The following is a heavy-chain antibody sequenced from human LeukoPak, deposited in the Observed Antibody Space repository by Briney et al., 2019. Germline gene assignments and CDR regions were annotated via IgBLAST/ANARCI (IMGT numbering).Heavy chain of an antibody. V-gene: IGHV4-4*02. Sequence: PSGTLSLTCAVSGDSISNTNWWSWVRQPPRKGLEWIGQIHHSGSTNYNPSLKSRVAISVDTSNNQFSLKVTSVTAADSAVHYCAKNAGYGRNWFDPWGQGTLVTVSS. J-gene: IGHJ5*02. D-gene: IGHD5-12*01. CDR2: IHHSGST. CDR3: AKNAGYGRNWFDP. CDR1: GDSISNTNW.